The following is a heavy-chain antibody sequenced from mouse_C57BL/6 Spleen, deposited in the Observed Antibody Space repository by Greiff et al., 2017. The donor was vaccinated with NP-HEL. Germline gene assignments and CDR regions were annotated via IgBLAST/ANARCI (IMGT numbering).Heavy chain of an antibody. Sequence: VQLQQSGPELVKPGASVKISCKASGYAFSSSWMNWVKQRPGKGLEWIGRIYPGDGDTNYNGKFKGKATLTADKSSSTAYMQLSSLTSEDSAVYFCARGTTVVVGGNAMDYWGQGTSVTVSS. D-gene: IGHD1-1*01. V-gene: IGHV1-82*01. CDR3: ARGTTVVVGGNAMDY. CDR1: GYAFSSSW. CDR2: IYPGDGDT. J-gene: IGHJ4*01.